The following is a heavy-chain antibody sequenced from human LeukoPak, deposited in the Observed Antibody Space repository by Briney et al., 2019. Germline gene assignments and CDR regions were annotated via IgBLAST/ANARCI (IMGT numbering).Heavy chain of an antibody. CDR3: AYNRNFALDN. V-gene: IGHV4-4*02. Sequence: KPSGTLSLTCAVSGASIDSHSWWSWVRQPPGKGLEWIGEIYHSGGANYKPSLKSRVTMSVDTSKNHFFLKLTSVTAADTAVYYCAYNRNFALDNWGQGTLVTVSS. CDR2: IYHSGGA. D-gene: IGHD1-14*01. J-gene: IGHJ4*02. CDR1: GASIDSHSW.